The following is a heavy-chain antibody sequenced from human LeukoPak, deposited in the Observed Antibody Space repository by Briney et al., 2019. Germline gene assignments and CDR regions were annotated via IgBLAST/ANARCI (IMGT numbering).Heavy chain of an antibody. V-gene: IGHV4-4*09. CDR3: ARGSPDYFDY. Sequence: SETPSLTCTVSGGSISSYYWSWIRQPPGKGLEWIGYIYTSGSTNYNPSLKSRVTISVDTSKNQFSLKLSSVTAADTAVYYCARGSPDYFDYWGQGTLVTVSS. CDR1: GGSISSYY. CDR2: IYTSGST. J-gene: IGHJ4*02. D-gene: IGHD1-26*01.